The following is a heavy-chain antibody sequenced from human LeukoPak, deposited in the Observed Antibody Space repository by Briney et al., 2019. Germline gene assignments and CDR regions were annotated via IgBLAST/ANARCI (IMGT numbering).Heavy chain of an antibody. D-gene: IGHD1-26*01. CDR2: ISSDGGAT. V-gene: IGHV3-64D*06. J-gene: IGHJ4*02. CDR1: GFTFSNFP. Sequence: PGGSLRLSCSASGFTFSNFPMHWVRQAPGKGLEFVSAISSDGGATYYPDSVKGRFTISRDHSKNTLSLEMSRLRVEDTAVYYWVKRPRGAASDCWGQGTLVTVSS. CDR3: VKRPRGAASDC.